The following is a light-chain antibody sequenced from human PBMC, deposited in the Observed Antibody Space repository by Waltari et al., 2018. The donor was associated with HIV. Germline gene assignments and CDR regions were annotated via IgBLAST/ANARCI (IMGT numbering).Light chain of an antibody. CDR2: DNS. CDR3: GTWDRTLGGGV. Sequence: QSVFTQPPSVSAAPGQKVTISCPRSSPNIGNDYVPWYQHVPGAAPRLLIYDNSKRPSGIPDRFSGSESGTSATLAITGLQTGDEADYYCGTWDRTLGGGVFGGGTKLTVL. CDR1: SPNIGNDY. V-gene: IGLV1-51*01. J-gene: IGLJ3*02.